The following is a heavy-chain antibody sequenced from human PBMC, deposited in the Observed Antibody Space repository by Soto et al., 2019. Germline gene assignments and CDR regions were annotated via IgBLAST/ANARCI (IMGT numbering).Heavy chain of an antibody. V-gene: IGHV3-30-3*01. CDR1: GFTFSSHS. CDR2: ISYDGSIK. Sequence: QVQLVESGGGVVQPGRSLRLSCAAAGFTFSSHSIQWVRQAPGKGMEWVAVISYDGSIKYYADSVKSRFTISRDNSKNTASLEMNSLRAEDKAVFYCAREWSTSGDLDYWGQGTLVIVSS. D-gene: IGHD3-10*01. J-gene: IGHJ4*02. CDR3: AREWSTSGDLDY.